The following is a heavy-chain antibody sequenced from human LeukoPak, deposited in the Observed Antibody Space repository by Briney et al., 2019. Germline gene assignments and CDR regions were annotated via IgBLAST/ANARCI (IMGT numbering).Heavy chain of an antibody. CDR3: ARVRCSSTSCYAARYYGMDV. Sequence: PSETLSLTCTVSGGSISSGDYYWSWIRQPPGKGLEWIGYIYYSGSTYYNPSLKSRVTISVDTSKNQFSLKLSSVTAADTAVYYCARVRCSSTSCYAARYYGMDVWGQGTTVTVSS. V-gene: IGHV4-30-4*01. J-gene: IGHJ6*02. D-gene: IGHD2-2*01. CDR2: IYYSGST. CDR1: GGSISSGDYY.